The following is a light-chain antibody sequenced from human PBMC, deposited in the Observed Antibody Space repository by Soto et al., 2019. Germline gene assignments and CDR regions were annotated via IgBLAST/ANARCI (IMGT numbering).Light chain of an antibody. V-gene: IGLV2-14*01. CDR3: CSYTSSSTFV. Sequence: QSVLNQPASVSGPPGQSITISCTGTSSDVGGYNYVSWYQQHPGKPPKLMIYDVSNRPSGVSNRFSGSGSGNTASLTISGLQAEDEADYYCCSYTSSSTFVFGSGTKVTV. CDR2: DVS. CDR1: SSDVGGYNY. J-gene: IGLJ1*01.